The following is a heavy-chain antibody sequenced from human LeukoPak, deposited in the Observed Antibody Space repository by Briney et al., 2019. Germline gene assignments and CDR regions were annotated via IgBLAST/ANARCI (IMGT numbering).Heavy chain of an antibody. J-gene: IGHJ4*02. V-gene: IGHV3-15*01. CDR1: GFTFSNSW. D-gene: IGHD1-26*01. CDR3: TRISGSSSGPFDY. CDR2: IKIKTDGGTI. Sequence: GGSLRLSCAASGFTFSNSWMSWVRQAPGKGLEWVGRIKIKTDGGTIAYGAPVKGRFTISRDDSKNTLNLQMNTLETEDTGVYYCTRISGSSSGPFDYWGQGSLVTVSS.